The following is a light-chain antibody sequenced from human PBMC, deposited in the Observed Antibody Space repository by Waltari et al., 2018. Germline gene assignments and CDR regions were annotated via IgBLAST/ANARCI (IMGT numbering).Light chain of an antibody. CDR2: EAS. J-gene: IGKJ2*01. CDR1: QSLTNND. V-gene: IGKV3-20*01. Sequence: EIVLTQSPSTVSLSPGETATLSCGASQSLTNNDLAWYQQKPGQSPRLLIYEASTRATGIPDRFSGSASGTDFTLTISRLESEDFAMYYCQHYGRSSSTFGQGTKLEIK. CDR3: QHYGRSSST.